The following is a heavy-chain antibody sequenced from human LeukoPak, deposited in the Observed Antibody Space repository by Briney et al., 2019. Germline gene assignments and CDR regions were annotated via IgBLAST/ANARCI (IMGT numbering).Heavy chain of an antibody. V-gene: IGHV5-51*01. CDR1: GFRFANSW. J-gene: IGHJ3*01. Sequence: GESLKISCKGSGFRFANSWIGWVRQVSGKGLEWMGTIYPDDPDIRYSPSFQGQVTISGDKSSSTVYLQWNSLKASDTAMYFCAKKRSSGYYDSGGYAIDAFDVWGQGTMVTVSS. D-gene: IGHD3-22*01. CDR2: IYPDDPDI. CDR3: AKKRSSGYYDSGGYAIDAFDV.